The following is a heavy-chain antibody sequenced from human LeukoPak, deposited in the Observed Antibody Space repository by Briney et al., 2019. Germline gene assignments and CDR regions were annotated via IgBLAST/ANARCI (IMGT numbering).Heavy chain of an antibody. CDR2: FDPEDGET. D-gene: IGHD3-10*01. V-gene: IGHV1-24*01. CDR1: GYTLTELS. CDR3: ATAGPLVRGVITTPFDY. J-gene: IGHJ4*02. Sequence: ASVKVSCKVSGYTLTELSMHWVRQAPGKGLEWMGGFDPEDGETICAQKFQGRVTMTEDTSTDTAYMELSSLRSEDTAVYYCATAGPLVRGVITTPFDYWGQGTLVTVSS.